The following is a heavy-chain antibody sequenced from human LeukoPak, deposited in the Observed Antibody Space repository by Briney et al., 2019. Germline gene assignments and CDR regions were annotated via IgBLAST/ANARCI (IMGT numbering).Heavy chain of an antibody. CDR2: ISWNSGST. CDR3: ARDRIEQQRTLGRSTTYYNYYYMDV. V-gene: IGHV3-9*01. CDR1: GFTFDDYA. J-gene: IGHJ6*03. D-gene: IGHD6-13*01. Sequence: GRSLRLSCAASGFTFDDYAMHWVRQAPGKGLEWVSGISWNSGSTGYADSVKGRFTISRDNAKNSLYLQMNSLRAEDTAVYYCARDRIEQQRTLGRSTTYYNYYYMDVWGKGTTVTVSS.